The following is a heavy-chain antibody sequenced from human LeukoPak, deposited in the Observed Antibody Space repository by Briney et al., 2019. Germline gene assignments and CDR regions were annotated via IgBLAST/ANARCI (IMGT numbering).Heavy chain of an antibody. Sequence: GGSLRLSCAASGFSFSSHWMHWVRQAPGKGLVWVSRINSDGSITINADSVKGRFTISRDNAKNSLYLQMNSLRAEDTALYYCARGSGFADTYYYDSSGYYLSDYWGQGTLVTVSS. J-gene: IGHJ4*02. CDR3: ARGSGFADTYYYDSSGYYLSDY. CDR2: INSDGSIT. CDR1: GFSFSSHW. D-gene: IGHD3-22*01. V-gene: IGHV3-74*01.